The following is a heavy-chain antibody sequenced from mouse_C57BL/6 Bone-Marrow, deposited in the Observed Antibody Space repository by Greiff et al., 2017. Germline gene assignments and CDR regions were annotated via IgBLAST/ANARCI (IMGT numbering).Heavy chain of an antibody. J-gene: IGHJ4*01. CDR3: TRWGITWDYYAMDY. CDR1: GYTFTSYW. V-gene: IGHV1-5*01. CDR2: IYPGNSDT. Sequence: EVQLQQSGTVLARPGASVKMSCKTSGYTFTSYWMHWVKQRPGQGLEWIGAIYPGNSDTSYNQKFKGKAKLTAVTSASTAYMELSSLTNEDSAVYYCTRWGITWDYYAMDYWGQGTSVTVSS.